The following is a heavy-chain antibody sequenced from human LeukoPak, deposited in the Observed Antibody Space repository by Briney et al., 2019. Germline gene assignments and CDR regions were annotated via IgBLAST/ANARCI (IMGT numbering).Heavy chain of an antibody. CDR1: GDSISSYY. J-gene: IGHJ4*02. V-gene: IGHV4-59*01. CDR3: ARLLSIVGAYDY. D-gene: IGHD1-26*01. CDR2: IYYSGST. Sequence: SETLSLTCTVSGDSISSYYWSWIRQPPGKGLEWIGYIYYSGSTNYNPSLKSRVTISVDTSKNQFSLKLSSVTAADTAVYYCARLLSIVGAYDYWGQGTLVTVSS.